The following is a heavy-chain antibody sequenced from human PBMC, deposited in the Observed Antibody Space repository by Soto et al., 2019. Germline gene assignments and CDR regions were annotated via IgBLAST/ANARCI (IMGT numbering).Heavy chain of an antibody. J-gene: IGHJ6*02. CDR2: ISWNSGSM. D-gene: IGHD2-15*01. CDR3: AKDIRGGSVPLFYYYDGMDV. Sequence: EVQLVESGGGLVQPGRSLRLSCAASGFTFDDYAMHWVRQAPGKGLEWVSGISWNSGSMGYADSVKGRFTISSDNAKNSLYLQMNSLRAEDTALYYCAKDIRGGSVPLFYYYDGMDVWGPGATVTVSS. CDR1: GFTFDDYA. V-gene: IGHV3-9*01.